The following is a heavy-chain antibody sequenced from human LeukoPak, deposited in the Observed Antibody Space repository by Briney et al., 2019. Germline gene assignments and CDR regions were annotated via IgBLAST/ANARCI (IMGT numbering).Heavy chain of an antibody. J-gene: IGHJ6*02. CDR2: IIPILGIA. CDR3: ARDPGVIYGGDYYYYGMDV. D-gene: IGHD4-23*01. V-gene: IGHV1-69*04. CDR1: GGTFSSYA. Sequence: SVKVSCKASGGTFSSYAISWVRQAPGQGLEWMGRIIPILGIANYAQKFQGRVTITADKSTSTAYMELSSLRSEDTAVYYCARDPGVIYGGDYYYYGMDVWGQGTTVTVSS.